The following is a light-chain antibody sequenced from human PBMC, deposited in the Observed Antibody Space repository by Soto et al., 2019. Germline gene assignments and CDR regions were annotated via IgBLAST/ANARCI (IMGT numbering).Light chain of an antibody. CDR2: AAS. J-gene: IGKJ1*01. CDR1: QNISNY. Sequence: IQMTQSPSSLSASVGDTVTITCRASQNISNYLNWYQQKPGKVPKLLIYAASSLQSGVPSRFSGSASGTDFTLTISSLQPEDFATYYCQQSYSTPRTFGQGTKVEIK. V-gene: IGKV1-39*01. CDR3: QQSYSTPRT.